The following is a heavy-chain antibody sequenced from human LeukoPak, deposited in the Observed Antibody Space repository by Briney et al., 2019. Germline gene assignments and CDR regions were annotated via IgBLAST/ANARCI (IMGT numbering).Heavy chain of an antibody. Sequence: GASVKVSCKASGYTFTTSAISWVRQAPGQGLEWMGWINGYNGNTKYAQNFQGRVTVTTDTSTSTAYMELRSLRSDDTAVYYCAREVYCSSFSCLNWFDPWGQGTLVTVSS. CDR1: GYTFTTSA. V-gene: IGHV1-18*01. CDR2: INGYNGNT. CDR3: AREVYCSSFSCLNWFDP. D-gene: IGHD2-2*01. J-gene: IGHJ5*02.